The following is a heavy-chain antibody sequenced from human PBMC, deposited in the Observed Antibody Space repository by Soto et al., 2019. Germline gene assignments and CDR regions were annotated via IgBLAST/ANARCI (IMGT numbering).Heavy chain of an antibody. J-gene: IGHJ6*02. Sequence: QVQLVQSGAEVKKPGSSVKVSCKASGGTFSSYAISWVRQAPGQGLEWMGGIIPIFGTANYAQKFQGRVTITADESTSTAYMELSSLRSEDTAVYYCAREIFRGYYDYVWGSLDVRGQGTTVTVSS. CDR2: IIPIFGTA. CDR3: AREIFRGYYDYVWGSLDV. CDR1: GGTFSSYA. D-gene: IGHD3-16*01. V-gene: IGHV1-69*01.